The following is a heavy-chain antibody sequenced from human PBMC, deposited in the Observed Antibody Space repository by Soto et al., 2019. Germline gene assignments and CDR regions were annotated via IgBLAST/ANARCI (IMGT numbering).Heavy chain of an antibody. CDR2: IYYTGSA. CDR1: GGSISSDIW. V-gene: IGHV4-4*02. Sequence: SETLSLTCVVSGGSISSDIWWSWVRQPPGKGLEWIGEIYYTGSANYNPSLRSRVTMSVDKSNNQFSLKLSSVTAADTAVYYCPRSGKLIAARGFDYWGQGTPVTVSS. D-gene: IGHD6-6*01. J-gene: IGHJ4*02. CDR3: PRSGKLIAARGFDY.